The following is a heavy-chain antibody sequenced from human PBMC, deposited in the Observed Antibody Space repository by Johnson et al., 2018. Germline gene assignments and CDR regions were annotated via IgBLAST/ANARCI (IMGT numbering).Heavy chain of an antibody. CDR1: GFTFSDYY. CDR2: ISSSGSTI. Sequence: QVQLVESGGGLVKPGGSLRLSCAASGFTFSDYYMSWIRQAPGKGLEWVSFISSSGSTIYYADSVKGRITISRDNVKNSLSLQMNNLRAEDTAVYSCARGGSYYPHDAFQSWGQWQMVTVSS. J-gene: IGHJ3*02. D-gene: IGHD1-26*01. V-gene: IGHV3-11*04. CDR3: ARGGSYYPHDAFQS.